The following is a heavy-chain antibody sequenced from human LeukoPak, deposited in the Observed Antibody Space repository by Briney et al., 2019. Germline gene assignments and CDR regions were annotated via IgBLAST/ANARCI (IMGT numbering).Heavy chain of an antibody. D-gene: IGHD3-3*01. CDR2: ISSSGSTI. V-gene: IGHV3-11*01. CDR3: ARRGEFLEWLLTNYYFDY. J-gene: IGHJ4*02. CDR1: GFTFSDYY. Sequence: GGSLRLSCAASGFTFSDYYMSWIRQAPGKGLEWVSYISSSGSTIYYADSVKGRFTISRDNAKNSLYLQMNSLRAEDTAVYYCARRGEFLEWLLTNYYFDYWGQGTLVTVSS.